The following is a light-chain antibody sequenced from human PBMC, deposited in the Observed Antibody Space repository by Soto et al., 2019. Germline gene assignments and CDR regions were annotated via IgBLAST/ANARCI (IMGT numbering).Light chain of an antibody. CDR3: QQCNDFQVT. Sequence: IGFLDSTYPLCCSEGASATLSCRASQSVSSRLAWYQQKPGQAPRLLIYDVSNRATGIPARFSGSGSGTDFALTISSLEPEDVAVYYCQQCNDFQVTFGLGTRLEIK. CDR1: QSVSSR. V-gene: IGKV3-11*01. CDR2: DVS. J-gene: IGKJ5*01.